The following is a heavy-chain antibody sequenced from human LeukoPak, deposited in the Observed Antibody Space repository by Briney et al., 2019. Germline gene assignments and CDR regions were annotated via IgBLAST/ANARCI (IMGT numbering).Heavy chain of an antibody. CDR1: GFTFSGYG. Sequence: GGSLRLSCAASGFTFSGYGMNWVRQAPGKGLEWVAFIRYDGSNEYYIDSVKGRFTISRDNSENTLYLQMNSLRAEDTAVYYCAKESQLSYSGTFYIDFWGQGTLVTVSA. CDR3: AKESQLSYSGTFYIDF. CDR2: IRYDGSNE. V-gene: IGHV3-30*02. D-gene: IGHD1-26*01. J-gene: IGHJ4*02.